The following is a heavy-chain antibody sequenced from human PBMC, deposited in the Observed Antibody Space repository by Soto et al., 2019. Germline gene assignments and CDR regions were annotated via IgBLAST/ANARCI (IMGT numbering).Heavy chain of an antibody. J-gene: IGHJ5*02. V-gene: IGHV4-59*01. Sequence: SETLSLTCTVSGVSISSYYWSWIRQPPGKGLEWIGYIYYSGSTNYNPSLKSRVTISGDTSKNQFSLKLSSVTAADTAVYYCARGYCSSTICYIWDNWFDPWGQGTLVTVSS. CDR1: GVSISSYY. CDR2: IYYSGST. D-gene: IGHD2-2*02. CDR3: ARGYCSSTICYIWDNWFDP.